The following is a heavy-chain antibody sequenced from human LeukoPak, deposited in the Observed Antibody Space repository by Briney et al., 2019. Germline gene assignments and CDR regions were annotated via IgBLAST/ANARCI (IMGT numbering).Heavy chain of an antibody. CDR1: GFTFSSYG. V-gene: IGHV3-33*01. J-gene: IGHJ4*02. D-gene: IGHD3-22*01. CDR3: ARDWDYYDSSGYPDY. Sequence: GRSLRLSCAASGFTFSSYGMHWVRQAPGKGLEWVAVIWYDGSNKYYADSVKGRFTISRDNSKNTLYLQMNSLRAEDTAVYYCARDWDYYDSSGYPDYWGQGTLVTVSS. CDR2: IWYDGSNK.